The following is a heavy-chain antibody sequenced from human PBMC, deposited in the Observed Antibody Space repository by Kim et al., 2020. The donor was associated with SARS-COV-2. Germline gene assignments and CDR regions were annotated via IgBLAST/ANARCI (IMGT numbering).Heavy chain of an antibody. V-gene: IGHV4-34*01. CDR1: GGSFSGYY. Sequence: SETLSLTCAVYGGSFSGYYWSWIRQPPGKGLEWIGEINHSGSTNYNPSLKSRVTISVDTSKNQFSLKLSSVTAADTAVYYCARGEYYGSGSLDYWGQGTL. J-gene: IGHJ4*02. CDR2: INHSGST. CDR3: ARGEYYGSGSLDY. D-gene: IGHD3-10*01.